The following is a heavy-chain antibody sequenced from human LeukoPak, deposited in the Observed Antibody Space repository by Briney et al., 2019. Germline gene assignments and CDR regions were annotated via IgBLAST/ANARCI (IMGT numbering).Heavy chain of an antibody. CDR3: ATSRITMVRGVSGAFDI. D-gene: IGHD3-10*01. CDR1: GYTFYSHG. CDR2: VDPEDGET. J-gene: IGHJ3*02. Sequence: GASVKVSCKASGYTFYSHGVTWVQQAPGKGLEWMGLVDPEDGETIYAEKFQGRVTITADTSTDTAYMELSSLRSEDTAVYYCATSRITMVRGVSGAFDIWGQGTMVTVSS. V-gene: IGHV1-69-2*01.